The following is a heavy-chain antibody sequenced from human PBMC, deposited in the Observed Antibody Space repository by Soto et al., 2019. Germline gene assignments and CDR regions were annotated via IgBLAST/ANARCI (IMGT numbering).Heavy chain of an antibody. Sequence: SETLSLTCTVSGGSISSSSYYWGWIRQPPGKGLEWIGSIYYSGSTYYNPSLKSRVTISVDTSKNQFSLKLSSVTAADTAVYYCARQLYSTTWYLFYPCGQRTVVPVSA. CDR1: GGSISSSSYY. CDR2: IYYSGST. V-gene: IGHV4-39*01. D-gene: IGHD6-13*01. CDR3: ARQLYSTTWYLFYP. J-gene: IGHJ5*02.